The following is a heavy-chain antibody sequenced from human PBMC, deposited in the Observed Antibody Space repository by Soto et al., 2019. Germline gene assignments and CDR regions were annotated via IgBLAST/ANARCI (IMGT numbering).Heavy chain of an antibody. CDR1: GGSISSYY. CDR3: ARGNIRWLVTRIDY. J-gene: IGHJ4*02. D-gene: IGHD6-19*01. CDR2: IYYSGST. Sequence: SETLSLTCTVSGGSISSYYWSWIRQPPGKGLEWLGYIYYSGSTNYNPSLKSRVTISVDTSKNQFSLKLSSVTAADTAVYYCARGNIRWLVTRIDYWGQGTLVTVSS. V-gene: IGHV4-59*12.